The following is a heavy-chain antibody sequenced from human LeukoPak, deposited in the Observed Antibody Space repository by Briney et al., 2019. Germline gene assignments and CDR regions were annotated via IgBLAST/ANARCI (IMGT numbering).Heavy chain of an antibody. D-gene: IGHD3-16*02. V-gene: IGHV3-21*01. Sequence: KPGGSLRLSCAASGYTFSQYRVNCVRQAPGKGLEWVSSISSTSDYIYYADSVKGRFTISRDNTKSSLYLQMNSLRAEDTAVYYCVSGNDPDSTWENYRLDASDISGQGTTVIVSS. CDR2: ISSTSDYI. CDR1: GYTFSQYR. CDR3: VSGNDPDSTWENYRLDASDI. J-gene: IGHJ3*02.